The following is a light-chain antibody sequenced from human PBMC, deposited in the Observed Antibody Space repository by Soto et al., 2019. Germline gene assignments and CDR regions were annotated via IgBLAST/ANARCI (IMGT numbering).Light chain of an antibody. J-gene: IGKJ1*01. V-gene: IGKV3-20*01. CDR1: QSVSSSY. CDR3: QPSGSSLMWT. CDR2: GAS. Sequence: EIVLTQSPGTLSLSPGERATLSCRASQSVSSSYLAWYQQKPGQAPRLLIYGASSRATGIPDRFSGSGSGTDFTLTISRLEPEDFAVYYCQPSGSSLMWTFGHLTNVDI.